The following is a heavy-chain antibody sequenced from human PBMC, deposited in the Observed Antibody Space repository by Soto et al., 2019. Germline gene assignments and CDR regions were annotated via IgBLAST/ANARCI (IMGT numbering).Heavy chain of an antibody. CDR3: AKLHDYGDPTDY. D-gene: IGHD4-17*01. J-gene: IGHJ4*02. CDR2: IIPILGIA. CDR1: GGTFSSYA. V-gene: IGHV1-69*04. Sequence: ASVKVSCKASGGTFSSYAISWVRQAPGQGLEWMGRIIPILGIANYAQKFQGRVTITADKSTSTAYMELSSLRSEDTAVYYCAKLHDYGDPTDYWGQGTLVTVSS.